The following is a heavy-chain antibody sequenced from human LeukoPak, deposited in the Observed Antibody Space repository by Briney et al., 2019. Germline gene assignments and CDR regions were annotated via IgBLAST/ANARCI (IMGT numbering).Heavy chain of an antibody. V-gene: IGHV4-39*01. CDR3: ARHPIKMLRFLEWLTLT. CDR1: GGSVSSSSYY. D-gene: IGHD3-3*01. CDR2: IYYSGST. Sequence: SPSETLSLTCTVSGGSVSSSSYYWGWIRQPPGKGLEWIGSIYYSGSTYYNPSLKSRVTISVDTSKNQFSLKLSSVTAADTAVYYCARHPIKMLRFLEWLTLTWGQGTLVTVSS. J-gene: IGHJ5*02.